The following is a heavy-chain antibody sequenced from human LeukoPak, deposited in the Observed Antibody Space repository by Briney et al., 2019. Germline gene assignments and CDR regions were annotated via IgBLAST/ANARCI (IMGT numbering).Heavy chain of an antibody. CDR3: AKVGLYPEMATIGAFDI. D-gene: IGHD5-24*01. Sequence: GGSLRLSCAASGFTFSSYAMSWVRQAPGKGLEWVSAISGSGGSTYYADSVKGRFTISRDNSKNTLYLQMNSLRAEDTAVYYCAKVGLYPEMATIGAFDIWGQGTMVTVSS. V-gene: IGHV3-23*01. CDR1: GFTFSSYA. CDR2: ISGSGGST. J-gene: IGHJ3*02.